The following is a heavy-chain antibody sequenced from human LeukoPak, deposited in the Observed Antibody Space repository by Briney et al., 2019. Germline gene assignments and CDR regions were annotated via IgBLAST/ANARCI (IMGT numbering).Heavy chain of an antibody. J-gene: IGHJ4*02. CDR3: VVGGSPGY. CDR1: GLAFSAYK. D-gene: IGHD2-15*01. CDR2: ISTDGYTT. Sequence: GGSLRLSCAASGLAFSAYKMHWVRQAPRKGLVWVPRISTDGYTTDYADFVQGRFTASRDNTKNTWSLEMNSLRAEDTAVYYCVVGGSPGYWGQGTLVTVSS. V-gene: IGHV3-74*01.